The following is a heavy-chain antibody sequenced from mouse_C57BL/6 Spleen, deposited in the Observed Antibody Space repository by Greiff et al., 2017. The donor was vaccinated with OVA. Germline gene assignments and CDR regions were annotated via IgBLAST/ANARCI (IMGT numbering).Heavy chain of an antibody. Sequence: QVQLQQSGAELVRPGTSVKVSCKASGYAFTNYLIEWVKQRPGQGLEWIGVINPGSGGTNYNEKFKGKATLTADKSSSTAYMHYSSLTSEDSAVYFCESQEDYGIAWYFDVWGTGTTVTVSS. CDR2: INPGSGGT. V-gene: IGHV1-54*01. CDR1: GYAFTNYL. CDR3: ESQEDYGIAWYFDV. D-gene: IGHD1-1*01. J-gene: IGHJ1*03.